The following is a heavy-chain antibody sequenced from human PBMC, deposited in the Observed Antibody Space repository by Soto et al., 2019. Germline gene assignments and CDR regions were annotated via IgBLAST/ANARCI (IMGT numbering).Heavy chain of an antibody. D-gene: IGHD3-10*01. CDR2: IYYSGST. CDR3: ASSYGSGSYFWFDP. V-gene: IGHV4-59*01. J-gene: IGHJ5*02. CDR1: GGSISSYY. Sequence: SETLSLTCTVSGGSISSYYWSWIRQPPGKGLEWIGYIYYSGSTNYNPSLKSRVTISVXXXKXXXXLKLXSXXAAXTAVYYCASSYGSGSYFWFDPWGQGTLVTVSS.